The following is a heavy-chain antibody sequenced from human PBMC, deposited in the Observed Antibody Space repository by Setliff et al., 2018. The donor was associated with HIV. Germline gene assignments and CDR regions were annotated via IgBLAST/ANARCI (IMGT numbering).Heavy chain of an antibody. CDR3: TKDLTGPGAGWFDS. Sequence: GGSLRLSCTASGFSLNAYGMSWVRRAPGKGLEWISGIRWDAATTGYAASVEGRFTISRDDVKKTLYLEMNSLRAEDTALYYCTKDLTGPGAGWFDSWGQGTLVTVSS. J-gene: IGHJ5*01. V-gene: IGHV3-20*04. CDR2: IRWDAATT. D-gene: IGHD3-9*01. CDR1: GFSLNAYG.